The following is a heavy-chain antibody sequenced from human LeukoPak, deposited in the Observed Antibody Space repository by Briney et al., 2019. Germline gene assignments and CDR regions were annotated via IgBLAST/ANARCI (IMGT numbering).Heavy chain of an antibody. V-gene: IGHV1-8*01. J-gene: IGHJ4*02. Sequence: ASVKVSCKASGYTFTSYDINWVRQATGQGLEWMGWMNPNSGNTGYAQKFQGRVTMTRNTSISTAYMELNSLRSEDTAVYYCARNIAASGDDDYWGQGTLVTVSS. CDR2: MNPNSGNT. CDR1: GYTFTSYD. CDR3: ARNIAASGDDDY. D-gene: IGHD6-6*01.